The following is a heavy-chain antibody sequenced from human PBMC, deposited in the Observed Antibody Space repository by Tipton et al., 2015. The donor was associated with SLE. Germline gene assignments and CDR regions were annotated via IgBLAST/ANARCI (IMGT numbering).Heavy chain of an antibody. CDR1: GGSISSYY. CDR2: IYYSGST. Sequence: LSLTCTVSGGSISSYYWTWIRQPPGKGLEWIGYIYYSGSTNYNPSLKSRVTISVDTSKNQFSLKLTSVTAADTAVYYCARRMVQGGDALDIWGLGTLVTVSS. V-gene: IGHV4-59*08. J-gene: IGHJ3*02. D-gene: IGHD3-10*01. CDR3: ARRMVQGGDALDI.